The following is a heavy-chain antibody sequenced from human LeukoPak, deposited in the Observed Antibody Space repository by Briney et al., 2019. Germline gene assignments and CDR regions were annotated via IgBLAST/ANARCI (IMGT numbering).Heavy chain of an antibody. CDR2: IYTSGST. V-gene: IGHV4-61*02. CDR1: GGSISSGSYY. J-gene: IGHJ4*02. CDR3: ARGQQLEGYYFDY. D-gene: IGHD6-13*01. Sequence: SQTLSLTCTVSGGSISSGSYYWSWIRQPAGKGLEWIGRIYTSGSTNYNPSLKSRVPISVDTSKNQFSLKLSSVTAADTAVYYCARGQQLEGYYFDYWGQGTLVTVSS.